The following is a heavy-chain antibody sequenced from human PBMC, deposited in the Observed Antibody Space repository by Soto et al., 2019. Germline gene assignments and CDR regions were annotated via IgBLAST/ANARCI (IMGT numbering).Heavy chain of an antibody. J-gene: IGHJ4*02. V-gene: IGHV1-8*01. Sequence: GASGQVSGKASGYTFTSYDINLLLQATGQGLEWMGCMNPNSGNTGYAQKFQGRVTMTRNTSISTAYMELSSLRSEDTAVYYCARGEQLERWIQLWLPATDYYFDYWGQGTLVTVSS. D-gene: IGHD5-18*01. CDR2: MNPNSGNT. CDR3: ARGEQLERWIQLWLPATDYYFDY. CDR1: GYTFTSYD.